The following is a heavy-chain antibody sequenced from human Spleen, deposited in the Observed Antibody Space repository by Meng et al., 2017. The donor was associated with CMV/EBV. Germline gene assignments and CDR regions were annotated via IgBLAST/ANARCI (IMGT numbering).Heavy chain of an antibody. CDR3: ARAGSGYDYPLDY. CDR2: INHSGST. J-gene: IGHJ4*02. V-gene: IGHV4-34*01. Sequence: SETLSLTCGIYGGSFSGYFWSWIRQSPGKGLQWIGEINHSGSTNYNPSLKSRVTISVDTSKNQFSLKLSSVTAADTAVYYCARAGSGYDYPLDYWGQGTLVTVSS. D-gene: IGHD5-12*01. CDR1: GGSFSGYF.